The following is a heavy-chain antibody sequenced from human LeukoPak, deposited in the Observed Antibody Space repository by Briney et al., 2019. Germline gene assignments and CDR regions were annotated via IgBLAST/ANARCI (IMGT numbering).Heavy chain of an antibody. J-gene: IGHJ3*02. V-gene: IGHV1-58*01. CDR3: AASGWPTPQTYAFDI. CDR1: GFTFTSSA. Sequence: ASVKVSCKASGFTFTSSAVQWVRQARGQRLEWIGWIVVGSGNTNYAQKFQERVTITRDMSTSTAYMELSSLRSEDTAVYYCAASGWPTPQTYAFDIWGEGTMVTVSS. D-gene: IGHD2-15*01. CDR2: IVVGSGNT.